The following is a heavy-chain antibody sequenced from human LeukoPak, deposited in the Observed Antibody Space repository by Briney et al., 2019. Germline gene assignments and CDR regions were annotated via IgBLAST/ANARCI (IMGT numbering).Heavy chain of an antibody. Sequence: PGGSLRLSCAASGFTFSSYWMSWVRQPPGNGLEWVSVISNDGTNTYQADSVKGRFTISRDNFKNTLYLQINSLRTEDTAIYYCARALDATITPRPGGANFDYWGQGTLVTVSS. V-gene: IGHV3-30*03. CDR3: ARALDATITPRPGGANFDY. J-gene: IGHJ4*02. CDR2: ISNDGTNT. D-gene: IGHD6-6*01. CDR1: GFTFSSYW.